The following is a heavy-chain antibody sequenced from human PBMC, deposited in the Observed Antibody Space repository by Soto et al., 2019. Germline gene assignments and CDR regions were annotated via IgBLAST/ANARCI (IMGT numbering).Heavy chain of an antibody. J-gene: IGHJ1*01. Sequence: QVQLVQSGPDLKRPGASMKVSCKASGYTFTSYDISWVRQAPGQGLEWMAWISPLKGRTQYSRKAQGRVTLSTDTSSNTAYMEMTTLRVDVTAVYYCAMDYGDRPEYFKHWGQGTLVTVS. V-gene: IGHV1-18*04. CDR2: ISPLKGRT. CDR3: AMDYGDRPEYFKH. D-gene: IGHD4-17*01. CDR1: GYTFTSYD.